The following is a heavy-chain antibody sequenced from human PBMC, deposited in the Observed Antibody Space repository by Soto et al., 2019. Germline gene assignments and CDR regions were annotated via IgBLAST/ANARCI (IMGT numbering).Heavy chain of an antibody. J-gene: IGHJ5*02. CDR1: GGSISSGDYY. CDR2: IYYSGST. CDR3: ARGLPVQLWLGKGGIDP. V-gene: IGHV4-30-4*01. Sequence: QVQLQESGPGLVKPSQTLSLTCTVSGGSISSGDYYWSWIRQPPGKGLEWIGYIYYSGSTYYNPSLKSRVTISVDTSKNQFSLKLSSVTAADTAVYYCARGLPVQLWLGKGGIDPWGQGTLVTVSS. D-gene: IGHD5-18*01.